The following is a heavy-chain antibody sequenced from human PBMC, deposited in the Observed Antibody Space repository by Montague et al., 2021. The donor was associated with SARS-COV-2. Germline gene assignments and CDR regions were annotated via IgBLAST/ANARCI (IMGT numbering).Heavy chain of an antibody. CDR2: LYNGGTT. CDR1: GGSISSSTYY. CDR3: ARTSKLRESSWGHYYYHEMDV. D-gene: IGHD3-10*01. J-gene: IGHJ6*02. V-gene: IGHV4-39*02. Sequence: SETLSLTCNVSGGSISSSTYYWVWIRQPPGKGLEWNGNLYNGGTTYYTPSLKSPVTISVYTSQNYFSLNMASVTATDTSVYYCARTSKLRESSWGHYYYHEMDVWGQGTTVTVSS.